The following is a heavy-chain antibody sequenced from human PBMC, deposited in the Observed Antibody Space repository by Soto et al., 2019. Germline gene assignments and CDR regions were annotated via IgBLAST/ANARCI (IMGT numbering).Heavy chain of an antibody. J-gene: IGHJ4*02. CDR3: SRGNSGYLLPADDH. Sequence: QPVGSLRLSCTASGFSFSTYWMHWVRQAPGRGLVWVSRINSDGSDSHYADSVRGRFTISRDNAKNTLYLQMTSLRAEDTAVYYCSRGNSGYLLPADDHWGQGTLVTVSS. V-gene: IGHV3-74*01. CDR2: INSDGSDS. CDR1: GFSFSTYW. D-gene: IGHD3-22*01.